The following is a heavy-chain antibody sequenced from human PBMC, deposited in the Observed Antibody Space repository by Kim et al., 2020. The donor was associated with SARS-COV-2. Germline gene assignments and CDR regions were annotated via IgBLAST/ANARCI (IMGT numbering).Heavy chain of an antibody. Sequence: SSIKHADSVGGQFTNSRDNAKKSLSLQMNSLTPEDTAVYYCVREPNYWGQGTLVTVSS. CDR3: VREPNY. CDR2: SSI. J-gene: IGHJ4*02. V-gene: IGHV3-11*01.